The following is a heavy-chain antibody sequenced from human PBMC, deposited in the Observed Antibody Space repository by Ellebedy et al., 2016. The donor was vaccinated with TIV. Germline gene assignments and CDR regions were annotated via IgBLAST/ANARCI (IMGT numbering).Heavy chain of an antibody. CDR3: ARIYDFWSGYSADRMDV. D-gene: IGHD3-3*01. V-gene: IGHV4-59*08. CDR1: GGSISSYY. J-gene: IGHJ6*04. Sequence: SETLSLTXTVSGGSISSYYWSWIRQPPGKGLEWIGYIYYSGSTNYNPSLKSRVTMSVDTSKNQFSLKLSSVTAADTAVYYCARIYDFWSGYSADRMDVWGKGTTVTVSS. CDR2: IYYSGST.